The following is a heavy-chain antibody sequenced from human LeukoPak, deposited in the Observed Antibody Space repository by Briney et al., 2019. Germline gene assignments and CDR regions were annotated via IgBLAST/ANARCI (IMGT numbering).Heavy chain of an antibody. Sequence: XETLSLTCTVSGGSISSYYWSWIRQPPGKGLEWIGYIYYSGSTNYNPSLKSRVTISVDTSKNQLSLKLSSVTAADTAVYYCARGPYSSRYDYWGQGTLVTVSS. J-gene: IGHJ4*02. D-gene: IGHD6-13*01. CDR3: ARGPYSSRYDY. V-gene: IGHV4-59*01. CDR1: GGSISSYY. CDR2: IYYSGST.